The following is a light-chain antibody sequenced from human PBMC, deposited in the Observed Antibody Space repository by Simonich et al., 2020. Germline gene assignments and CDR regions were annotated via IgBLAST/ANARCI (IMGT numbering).Light chain of an antibody. Sequence: QSALTQPASVSGSPGQSITTSGTGTSRDVGGYNYVSWYQQHPGKAPKLMIYDVSNRPAGVSNRFSGSRSGNTASLTISGLQAEDEADYYCSSYTSSSTVVFGGGTKLTVL. CDR1: SRDVGGYNY. CDR2: DVS. J-gene: IGLJ2*01. V-gene: IGLV2-14*01. CDR3: SSYTSSSTVV.